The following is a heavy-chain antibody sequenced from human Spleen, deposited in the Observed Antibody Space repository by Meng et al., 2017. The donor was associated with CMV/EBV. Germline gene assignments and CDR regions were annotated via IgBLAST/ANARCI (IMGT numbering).Heavy chain of an antibody. D-gene: IGHD3-3*01. V-gene: IGHV1-2*02. CDR1: GYTFTGHY. CDR2: INPVSGGI. CDR3: ARDKSGYDFWSGAPQDY. J-gene: IGHJ4*02. Sequence: ASVKVSCKASGYTFTGHYMHWVRQAPGQGLEWMGWINPVSGGIKYSQKFEGRVTMTRDTSISTAYMELSGLTSNDTAVYYCARDKSGYDFWSGAPQDYWGQGTLVTVSS.